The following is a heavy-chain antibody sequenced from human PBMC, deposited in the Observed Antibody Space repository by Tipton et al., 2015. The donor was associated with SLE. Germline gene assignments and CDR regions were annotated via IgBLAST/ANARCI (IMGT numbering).Heavy chain of an antibody. V-gene: IGHV3-33*06. J-gene: IGHJ4*02. CDR1: GFTLRSYD. CDR2: IWFDGSKK. Sequence: SLRLSCATSGFTLRSYDMHWVRQAPGKGLEWVALIWFDGSKKYFADSVKGRFTISRDNSKNTLYLQMNSLRVEDTAVYYCAKGGYYDSSGYYHRYWGQGTLVTVSS. D-gene: IGHD3-22*01. CDR3: AKGGYYDSSGYYHRY.